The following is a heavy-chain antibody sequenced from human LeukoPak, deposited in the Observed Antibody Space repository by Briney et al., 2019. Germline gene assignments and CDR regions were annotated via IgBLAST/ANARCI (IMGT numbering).Heavy chain of an antibody. J-gene: IGHJ4*02. CDR1: GYIFTDYY. CDR3: ARSDYDYVWGSYHEFDY. V-gene: IGHV1-2*02. CDR2: INPKNGDT. Sequence: ASVKVSCKASGYIFTDYYIHWMRQAPGQGLEWMGWINPKNGDTNYAQKFQGRVTITADKSTSTAYMELSSLRSEDTAVYYCARSDYDYVWGSYHEFDYWGQGTLVTVSS. D-gene: IGHD3-16*02.